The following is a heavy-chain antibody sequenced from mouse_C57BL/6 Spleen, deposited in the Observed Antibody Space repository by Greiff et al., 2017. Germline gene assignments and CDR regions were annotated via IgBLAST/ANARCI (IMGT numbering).Heavy chain of an antibody. Sequence: VQLQEPGPELVKPGASVKISCKASGYAFSSSWMNWVEQRPGKGLEWIGRIYPGDGDTNYNGKFKGKATLTADKSSSTAYMQLSSLTSEDSAVYFCARGDDGYYGYWGQGTTLTVSS. CDR3: ARGDDGYYGY. V-gene: IGHV1-82*01. J-gene: IGHJ2*01. D-gene: IGHD2-3*01. CDR2: IYPGDGDT. CDR1: GYAFSSSW.